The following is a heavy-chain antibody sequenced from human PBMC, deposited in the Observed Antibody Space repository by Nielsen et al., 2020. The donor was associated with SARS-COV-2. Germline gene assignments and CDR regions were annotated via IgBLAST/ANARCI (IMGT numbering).Heavy chain of an antibody. J-gene: IGHJ4*02. CDR2: ISSDGTTT. D-gene: IGHD3-22*01. CDR1: GFTFSRNW. Sequence: GGSLRLSCAASGFTFSRNWMHWVRQTPGKELVWVSRISSDGTTTTYADSVKGRFTISRDNAKNTLYLQMNSLRAEDTAVYYCAREWGRPYYYDSSPFDHWGQGTLVTVSS. V-gene: IGHV3-74*01. CDR3: AREWGRPYYYDSSPFDH.